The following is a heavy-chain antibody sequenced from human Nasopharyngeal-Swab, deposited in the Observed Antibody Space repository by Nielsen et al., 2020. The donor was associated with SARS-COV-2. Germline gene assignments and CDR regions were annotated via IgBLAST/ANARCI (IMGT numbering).Heavy chain of an antibody. CDR3: AKNYGSGGYRSSNYYYDGMDV. CDR2: ISSSSSYI. CDR1: GFSFSTYG. J-gene: IGHJ6*02. Sequence: GESLKISCAASGFSFSTYGMHWVRQAPGKGLEWVSSISSSSSYIYYADSVKGRFTISRDNAKNSLYLQMDSLRGEDTALYYCAKNYGSGGYRSSNYYYDGMDVWGQGTTVTVSS. D-gene: IGHD3-10*01. V-gene: IGHV3-21*04.